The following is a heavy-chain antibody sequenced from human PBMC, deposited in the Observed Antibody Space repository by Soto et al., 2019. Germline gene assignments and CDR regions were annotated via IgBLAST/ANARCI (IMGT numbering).Heavy chain of an antibody. Sequence: SETLSLTCTVSGASVADGSYYWGWVRQPPGKRLEWIGFIIFSGSTKYNPSLESRVTMSVDTSKNQFLLKLSSVTAADTALYYCARTRNGGSWAAWFWGQGTLVTVSS. CDR2: IIFSGST. D-gene: IGHD2-15*01. CDR1: GASVADGSYY. J-gene: IGHJ4*02. V-gene: IGHV4-61*01. CDR3: ARTRNGGSWAAWF.